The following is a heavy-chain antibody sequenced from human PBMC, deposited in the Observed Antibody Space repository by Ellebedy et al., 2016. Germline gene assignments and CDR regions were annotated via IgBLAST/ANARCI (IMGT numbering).Heavy chain of an antibody. CDR3: AREWGSSLGNWFNP. J-gene: IGHJ5*02. CDR1: GGSISSYY. Sequence: SETLSLTXTVSGGSISSYYWSWIRQPPGKGLEWIGYIYYSGSTNYNPSLKSRVTISVDTSKNQFSLKLSSVTAADTAVYYCAREWGSSLGNWFNPWGQGTLVTVSS. V-gene: IGHV4-59*01. CDR2: IYYSGST. D-gene: IGHD3-16*01.